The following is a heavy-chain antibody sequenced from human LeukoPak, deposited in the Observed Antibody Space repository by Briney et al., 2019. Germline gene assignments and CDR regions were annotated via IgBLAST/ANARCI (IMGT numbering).Heavy chain of an antibody. V-gene: IGHV3-23*01. CDR2: ISSSGGNT. Sequence: PGGSLGLSCAASGFTFSSYAMSWVRQAPGKGLEWVSAISSSGGNTYYADSVKGRFTISRDNPKNTLYLQMNSLRAEDTAVYYCAQVVVAAGVNYWGQGTLVTVSS. CDR1: GFTFSSYA. D-gene: IGHD6-13*01. CDR3: AQVVVAAGVNY. J-gene: IGHJ4*02.